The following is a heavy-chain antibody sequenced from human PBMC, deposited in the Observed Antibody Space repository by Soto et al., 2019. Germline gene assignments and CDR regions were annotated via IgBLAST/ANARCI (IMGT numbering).Heavy chain of an antibody. Sequence: PGGSLRLSCEASGFTFSSYAMHWVRQAPGKGLEWVAGISYDGSDKSYADSVKGRFTISRDNSQKTLYLQMNSLRAEDTAIYCCAKGKAHTLFGVDTLFDYWGQGTLVTVSS. J-gene: IGHJ4*02. CDR3: AKGKAHTLFGVDTLFDY. CDR1: GFTFSSYA. V-gene: IGHV3-30*18. CDR2: ISYDGSDK. D-gene: IGHD3-3*01.